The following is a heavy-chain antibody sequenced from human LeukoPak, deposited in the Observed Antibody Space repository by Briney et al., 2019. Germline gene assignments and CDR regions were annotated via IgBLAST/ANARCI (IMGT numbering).Heavy chain of an antibody. CDR2: ISSSSSTI. CDR3: ARGGRYCSGITCYNAY. Sequence: PGGSLRLSCAASGFTFSSYNMNWVRQAPGKGLEWVSYISSSSSTIYYADPVKGRFTISRDNAKNSLYLQMNSLRDEDTAVYYCARGGRYCSGITCYNAYWGQGTLVTVSS. CDR1: GFTFSSYN. D-gene: IGHD2-2*02. J-gene: IGHJ4*02. V-gene: IGHV3-48*02.